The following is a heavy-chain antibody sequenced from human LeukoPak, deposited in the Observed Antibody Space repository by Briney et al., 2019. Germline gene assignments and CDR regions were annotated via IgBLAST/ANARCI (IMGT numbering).Heavy chain of an antibody. CDR1: GGSISSGGYY. CDR3: ARGYQGAGKHYFDY. CDR2: IYYSGST. Sequence: SETLSLTCTVSGGSISSGGYYWSWIRQHPGKGLEWIGYIYYSGSTYYNPSLKSRVTISVDTSKNQFSLKLSSVTAADTAVYYCARGYQGAGKHYFDYWGQGTLVTVSS. V-gene: IGHV4-31*03. D-gene: IGHD2-2*01. J-gene: IGHJ4*02.